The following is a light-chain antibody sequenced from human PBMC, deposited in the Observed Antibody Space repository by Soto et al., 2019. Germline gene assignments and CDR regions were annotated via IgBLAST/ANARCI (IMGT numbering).Light chain of an antibody. J-gene: IGLJ1*01. Sequence: QSVLTQPPSVSGSPGQSVTISCTGTSSDVGGYNYVSWYQQHPGKAPKLMIYAVTDRPSGVSSRFSGSKSGNTASLTISGLQAEDEADYYCSSYTSSSTLFGTGTKVTVL. CDR2: AVT. CDR3: SSYTSSSTL. V-gene: IGLV2-14*01. CDR1: SSDVGGYNY.